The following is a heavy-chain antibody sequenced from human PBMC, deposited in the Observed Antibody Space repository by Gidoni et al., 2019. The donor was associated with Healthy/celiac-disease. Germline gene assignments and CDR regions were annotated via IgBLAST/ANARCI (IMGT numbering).Heavy chain of an antibody. CDR1: GFTFSGSA. CDR3: TIRIVGATWYDY. J-gene: IGHJ4*02. Sequence: EVQLVESGGGLVQPGGSLKLSCAASGFTFSGSARHWVRQASGKGLEWVGRIRSKANSYATAYAASVKGRFTISRDDSKNTAYLQMNSLKTEDTAVYYCTIRIVGATWYDYWGQGTLVTVSS. CDR2: IRSKANSYAT. V-gene: IGHV3-73*01. D-gene: IGHD1-26*01.